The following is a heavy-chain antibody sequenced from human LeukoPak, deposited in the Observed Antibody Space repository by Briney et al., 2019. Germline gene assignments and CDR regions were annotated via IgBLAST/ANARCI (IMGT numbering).Heavy chain of an antibody. D-gene: IGHD6-13*01. J-gene: IGHJ4*02. V-gene: IGHV3-23*01. CDR2: ISSSGGST. CDR3: ANPRDSSTWYTFDY. CDR1: GFTFSSYA. Sequence: PGGSLRLSCAASGFTFSSYAMNWVRQAPGKGLEWVSGISSSGGSTSYADSVKGRFTISRDNSKNTLYLQMNSLRAEGTAVYYCANPRDSSTWYTFDYWGQGTLVTVSS.